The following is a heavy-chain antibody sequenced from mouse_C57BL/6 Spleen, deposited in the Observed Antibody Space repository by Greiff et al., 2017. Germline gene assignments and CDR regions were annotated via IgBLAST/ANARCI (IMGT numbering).Heavy chain of an antibody. CDR1: GYAFSSSW. CDR3: ARGAITTVVATDY. D-gene: IGHD1-1*01. CDR2: IYPGDGDT. J-gene: IGHJ2*01. Sequence: VKLQESGPELVKPGASVKISCKASGYAFSSSWMNWVKQRPGKGLEWIGRIYPGDGDTNYNGKFKGKATLTADKSSSTAYMQLSSLTSEDSAVYFCARGAITTVVATDYWGQGTTLTVSS. V-gene: IGHV1-82*01.